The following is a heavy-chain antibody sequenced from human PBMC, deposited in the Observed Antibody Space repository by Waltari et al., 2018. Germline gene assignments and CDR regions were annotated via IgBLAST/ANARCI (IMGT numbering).Heavy chain of an antibody. CDR2: IIPIVGTA. J-gene: IGHJ6*03. CDR3: ARQIVVVTAIYYYYYYMDV. D-gene: IGHD2-21*02. V-gene: IGHV1-69*01. CDR1: GGTFSSYA. Sequence: QVQLVQSGAEVKKPGSSVKVSCKASGGTFSSYAISWVRQAPGQGLEWMGGIIPIVGTANYAQKFQGRVTITADESTSTAYMELSSLRSEDTAMYYCARQIVVVTAIYYYYYYMDVWGKGTTVTVSS.